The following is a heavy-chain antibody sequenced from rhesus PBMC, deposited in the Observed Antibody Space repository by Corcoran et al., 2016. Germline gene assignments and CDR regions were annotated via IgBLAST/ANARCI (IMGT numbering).Heavy chain of an antibody. J-gene: IGHJ5-2*02. CDR1: GGSIRGYY. V-gene: IGHV4-165*02. CDR2: IGGSSGST. Sequence: QVQLQESGPGLVKPSETLSLTCAVSGGSIRGYYWNWLRQTPGKGLEWIWYIGGSSGSTYYNPSLKSRVTISTDTSKNQFSLKLSSVTAADTAVYYCARNCLVWGRGVLVTVSS. CDR3: ARNCLV.